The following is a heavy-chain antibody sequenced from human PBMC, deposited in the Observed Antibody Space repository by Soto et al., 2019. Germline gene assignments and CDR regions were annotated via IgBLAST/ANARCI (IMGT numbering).Heavy chain of an antibody. CDR1: GGSISSGGYY. Sequence: QVQLQESGPGLVKPSQTLSLTCTVSGGSISSGGYYWSWIRQHPGKGLEWIGYIYYSGSTYYNPSLKSRVTISVDTSKNQFSLKLSSVTAADTAVYYCVRVLGGARYGGYGVVDYWGQGTLVTVSS. CDR3: VRVLGGARYGGYGVVDY. J-gene: IGHJ4*02. D-gene: IGHD5-12*01. V-gene: IGHV4-31*03. CDR2: IYYSGST.